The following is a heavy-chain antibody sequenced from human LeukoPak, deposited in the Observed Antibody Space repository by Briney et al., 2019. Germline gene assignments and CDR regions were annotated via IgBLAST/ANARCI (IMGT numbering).Heavy chain of an antibody. D-gene: IGHD5-18*01. CDR3: AKIQLWSYYYYYGMDV. Sequence: GGSLRLSCAASGFTFSSYEMNWVRQAPGKGLEWVSYISSSGSTIYYADSVKGRFTISRDNAKNSLYLQMNSLRAEDTAVYYCAKIQLWSYYYYYGMDVWGQGTTVTVSS. J-gene: IGHJ6*02. V-gene: IGHV3-48*03. CDR1: GFTFSSYE. CDR2: ISSSGSTI.